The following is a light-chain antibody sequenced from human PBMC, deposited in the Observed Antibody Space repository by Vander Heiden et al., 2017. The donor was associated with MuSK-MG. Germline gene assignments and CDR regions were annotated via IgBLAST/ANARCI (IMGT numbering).Light chain of an antibody. CDR3: QKYSSAPVT. CDR1: QGIANY. Sequence: DMQMTQSPSSLSASVGDTVTITCRASQGIANYLAWYQQRPGEVPKLLIYAAVTLQSGVPSRFSGSRSGTDFTLTISSLQPEDAATYYCQKYSSAPVTFAPGTKVDI. J-gene: IGKJ3*01. V-gene: IGKV1-27*01. CDR2: AAV.